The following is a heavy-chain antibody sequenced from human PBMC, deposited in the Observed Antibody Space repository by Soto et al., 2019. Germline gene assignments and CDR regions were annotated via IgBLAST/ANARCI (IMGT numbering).Heavy chain of an antibody. CDR2: VYHTGRT. J-gene: IGHJ4*02. CDR1: GGSFKSGSYS. Sequence: QVQLQESGPGLVKPSETLSLTCTVSGGSFKSGSYSWSWIRQPPGKGLEWIGYVYHTGRTSYNPSLKSRVSISMDTSKNQFSLKLDSVTAADTAVYFCARDFAYFDSWGQVTLVTVSS. CDR3: ARDFAYFDS. V-gene: IGHV4-61*01. D-gene: IGHD3-3*01.